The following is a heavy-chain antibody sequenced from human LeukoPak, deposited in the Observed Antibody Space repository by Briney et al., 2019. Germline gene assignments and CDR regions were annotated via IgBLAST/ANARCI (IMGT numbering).Heavy chain of an antibody. CDR3: ARDPHCSSTNCPFDF. J-gene: IGHJ4*02. D-gene: IGHD2-2*01. V-gene: IGHV4-4*02. Sequence: SGTLSLTCAVSGGSISSRDWWSWVRQPPGGGLGWIGYIWRSDHTNYNPSLTSRVTMSLDKSKNQFSLKLSSVTAADTAVYYCARDPHCSSTNCPFDFWGQGTLAIVSS. CDR2: IWRSDHT. CDR1: GGSISSRDW.